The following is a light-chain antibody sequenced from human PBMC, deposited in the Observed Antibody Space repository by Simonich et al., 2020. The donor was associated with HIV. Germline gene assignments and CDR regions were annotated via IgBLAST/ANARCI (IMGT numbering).Light chain of an antibody. CDR1: SSNIGSNT. J-gene: IGLJ1*01. Sequence: QSVLTQPPSASGTPGQRVTISCSGSSSNIGSNTVDWYQQLPGTAPKLLIYRINQRPSGVPDRVSGSKSGTSASLAISGLQTEDEADYYCAAWDDSLNGYVFGTGTKVTGL. V-gene: IGLV1-44*01. CDR3: AAWDDSLNGYV. CDR2: RIN.